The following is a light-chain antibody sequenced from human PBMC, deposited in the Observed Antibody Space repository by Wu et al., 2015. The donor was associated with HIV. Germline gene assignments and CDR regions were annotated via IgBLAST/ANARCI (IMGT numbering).Light chain of an antibody. CDR1: ESVRGY. J-gene: IGKJ1*01. CDR2: GAS. CDR3: QHFGTSPET. Sequence: EIVLTQSPATLSLSPGERATLSCRASESVRGYLAWYQHKPGQPPRLLFYGASTRAAGIPDRFSGSGSGTDFTLTITRLEPDDFAVYYCQHFGTSPETFGQGT. V-gene: IGKV3-20*01.